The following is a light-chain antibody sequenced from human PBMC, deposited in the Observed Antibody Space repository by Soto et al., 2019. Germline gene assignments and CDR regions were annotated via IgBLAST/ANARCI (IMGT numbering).Light chain of an antibody. V-gene: IGLV4-69*01. CDR3: QTWGTGIHV. Sequence: QLVVTQSPSASASLGASVKLTCTLSSGHSSYAIAWHQQQPEKGPRYLMKVKSDGSHIKGDGIPDRFSGSSSGTERYLTISNLQSEDEADYYCQTWGTGIHVFGSGTKVTVL. J-gene: IGLJ1*01. CDR1: SGHSSYA. CDR2: VKSDGSH.